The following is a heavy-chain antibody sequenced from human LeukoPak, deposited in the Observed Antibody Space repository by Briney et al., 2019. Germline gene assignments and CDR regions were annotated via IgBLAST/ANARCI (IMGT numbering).Heavy chain of an antibody. CDR1: GFTFSIYA. J-gene: IGHJ1*01. CDR2: ISYDGSDK. CDR3: TRNSGWYGLS. V-gene: IGHV3-30*04. D-gene: IGHD6-19*01. Sequence: GRSLRLSCAASGFTFSIYAMHWVRQAPGKGLEWVAVISYDGSDKYYADSVKGRFTISRDNSNNTLFLHLNSLRGEDTAVYYCTRNSGWYGLSWGQGTLVTVSS.